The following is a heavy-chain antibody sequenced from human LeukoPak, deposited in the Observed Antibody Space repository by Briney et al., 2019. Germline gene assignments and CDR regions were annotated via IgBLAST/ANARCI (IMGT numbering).Heavy chain of an antibody. CDR3: AKDNPVLHY. CDR1: GGSISSYY. Sequence: LSLTCTVSGGSISSYYWSWIRQPPGKGLEWVSFMPFDGSNKFYADSVRGRFTISRDNSKNTVFLQMNSLSPEDTAMYYCAKDNPVLHYWGQGILVTVSS. J-gene: IGHJ4*02. V-gene: IGHV3-30*18. D-gene: IGHD1-14*01. CDR2: MPFDGSNK.